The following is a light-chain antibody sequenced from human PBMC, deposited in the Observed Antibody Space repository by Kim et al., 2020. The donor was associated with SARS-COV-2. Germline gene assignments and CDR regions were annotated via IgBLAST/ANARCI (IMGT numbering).Light chain of an antibody. V-gene: IGLV10-54*02. CDR1: SNIVGNQG. Sequence: LTQPPSVSKGLRQTATLTCTENSNIVGNQGAAWLQQHQGHPPKLLSYRNNNRPSGISEKFSASRSGNTASLTITGLQPEDEADYYCSPLDSSLSAWVFGGGTQLTVL. CDR3: SPLDSSLSAWV. CDR2: RNN. J-gene: IGLJ3*02.